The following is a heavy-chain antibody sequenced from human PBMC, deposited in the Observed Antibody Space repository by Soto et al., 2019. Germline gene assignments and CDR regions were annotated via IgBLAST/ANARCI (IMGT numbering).Heavy chain of an antibody. CDR2: ITPFNGDV. CDR3: ATGGAGPAPFTWELPDH. D-gene: IGHD1-26*01. J-gene: IGHJ4*02. CDR1: GYTFPQHY. Sequence: QMQLVQSGAEVKKTGSSVKVSCNASGYTFPQHYLHWVRQAPGQALEWMGWITPFNGDVNYAQKFQERVTITRDRSLNTAYMEMSSLKSEDTAMYYCATGGAGPAPFTWELPDHWGQGTLVTVSS. V-gene: IGHV1-45*02.